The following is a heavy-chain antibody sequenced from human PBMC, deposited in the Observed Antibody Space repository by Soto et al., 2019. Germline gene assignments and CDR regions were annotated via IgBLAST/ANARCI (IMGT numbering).Heavy chain of an antibody. Sequence: SETLSLTCTVSGGSISSSSYYWGWIRQPPGKGLEWIGSIYYSGSTYYNPSLKSRVTISVDTSKNQFSLKLSSVTAADTAVYYCATAYYYDSSGEENWFDPWGQGTLVTVSS. CDR1: GGSISSSSYY. J-gene: IGHJ5*02. CDR2: IYYSGST. D-gene: IGHD3-22*01. CDR3: ATAYYYDSSGEENWFDP. V-gene: IGHV4-39*01.